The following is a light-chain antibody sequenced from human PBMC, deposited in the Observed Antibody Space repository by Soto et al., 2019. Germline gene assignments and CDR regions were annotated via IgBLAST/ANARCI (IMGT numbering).Light chain of an antibody. Sequence: QSVLAQPASVSGSPGQSITISCSVTSSDVGSYNFVSWYQQHPGTAPKLLIYEGSKRPSGVSNRFSGSKSGNTASLTISGLQAEDEADYYCCSYAGSNNFVFGTGTKVTVL. J-gene: IGLJ1*01. CDR2: EGS. V-gene: IGLV2-23*01. CDR3: CSYAGSNNFV. CDR1: SSDVGSYNF.